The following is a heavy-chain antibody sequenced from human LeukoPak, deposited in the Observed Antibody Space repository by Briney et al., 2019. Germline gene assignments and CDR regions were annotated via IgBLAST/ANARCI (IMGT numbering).Heavy chain of an antibody. V-gene: IGHV4-34*01. D-gene: IGHD6-19*01. CDR3: ARVHRESQWPREKRYFDL. J-gene: IGHJ2*01. Sequence: SETLSLTCAVYGGSFSGYYWSWIRQPPGKGLEWIGEINHSGSTNYNPSLKSRVIISVDTSKNQFSLKLSSVTAADTAVYYCARVHRESQWPREKRYFDLWGRGTLVTVSS. CDR2: INHSGST. CDR1: GGSFSGYY.